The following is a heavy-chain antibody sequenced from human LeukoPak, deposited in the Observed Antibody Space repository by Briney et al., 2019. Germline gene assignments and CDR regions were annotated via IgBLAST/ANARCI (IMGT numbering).Heavy chain of an antibody. CDR2: IYTSGST. CDR1: GGSISSSSYY. Sequence: PSETLSLTCTVSGGSISSSSYYWSWIRQPAGKGLEWIGRIYTSGSTNYNPSLKSRVTISVDTSKNQFSLKLSSVTAADTAVYYCARLFPQQYSSSSPADYWGQGTLVTVSS. V-gene: IGHV4-61*02. D-gene: IGHD6-6*01. CDR3: ARLFPQQYSSSSPADY. J-gene: IGHJ4*02.